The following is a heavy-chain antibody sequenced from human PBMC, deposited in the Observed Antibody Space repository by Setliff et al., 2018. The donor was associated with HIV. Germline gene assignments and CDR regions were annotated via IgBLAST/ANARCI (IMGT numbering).Heavy chain of an antibody. CDR1: GLTFSSYT. V-gene: IGHV3-21*01. CDR3: ARRAGYTSSWYREDYFYMDV. CDR2: ISSSSSYI. J-gene: IGHJ6*03. D-gene: IGHD6-13*01. Sequence: LKISCAASGLTFSSYTMNWVRQAPGKGLEWVSSISSSSSYIYYADSVKGRFTISRENARDSLYLQMNSLRAGDTAVYYCARRAGYTSSWYREDYFYMDVWGKGTTVTVSS.